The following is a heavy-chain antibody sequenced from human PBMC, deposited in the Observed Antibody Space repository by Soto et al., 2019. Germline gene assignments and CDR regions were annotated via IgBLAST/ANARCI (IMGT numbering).Heavy chain of an antibody. CDR2: IYHSGST. CDR1: GGSISSGGYS. J-gene: IGHJ3*02. D-gene: IGHD2-21*02. Sequence: QLQLQESGSGLVKPSQTLSLTCAVSGGSISSGGYSWSWIRQPPGKGLEWIGYIYHSGSTYYNPSLKRRVTISVDRSKNQFSLKLSSVTAADTAVYYCARVGAYCGGDCTDDAFDIWGQGTMVTVSS. V-gene: IGHV4-30-2*01. CDR3: ARVGAYCGGDCTDDAFDI.